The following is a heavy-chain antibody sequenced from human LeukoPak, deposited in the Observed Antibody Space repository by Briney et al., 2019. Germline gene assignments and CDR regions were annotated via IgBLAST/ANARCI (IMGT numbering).Heavy chain of an antibody. V-gene: IGHV1-18*01. CDR3: ARDSYCSGGSCHQGFDP. D-gene: IGHD2-15*01. CDR1: GYTFTSYG. J-gene: IGHJ5*02. CDR2: ISAYNGNT. Sequence: GASVKVSCKASGYTFTSYGISWVRQAPGQGLEWMGWISAYNGNTNYAQKLQGRVTMTTDTSTSTAYMELRSLRSDDTAVCYCARDSYCSGGSCHQGFDPWGQGTLVTVSS.